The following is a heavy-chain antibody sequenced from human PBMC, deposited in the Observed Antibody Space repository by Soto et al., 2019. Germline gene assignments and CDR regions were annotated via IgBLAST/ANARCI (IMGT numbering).Heavy chain of an antibody. J-gene: IGHJ4*02. Sequence: HPGGSLRLSCAASGFTFSDDAMSWVRQAPGKGLEWVSGISDSGDNTHYADSVKGRFAISRDNSKKTLYLQMNSLRGGDTAVYFCATGGWYCRGGSCHFDYWGQGTLVTVSS. D-gene: IGHD2-15*01. V-gene: IGHV3-23*01. CDR2: ISDSGDNT. CDR3: ATGGWYCRGGSCHFDY. CDR1: GFTFSDDA.